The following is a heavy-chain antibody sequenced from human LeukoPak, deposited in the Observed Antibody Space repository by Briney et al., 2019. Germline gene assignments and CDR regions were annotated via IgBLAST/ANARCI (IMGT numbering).Heavy chain of an antibody. Sequence: GASVKVSCKASGYSFTRNAIHWVRQAPGQRLEWMGWIDSDKGNTKYSQEFQGRVTFTRDTSASTVYMELSSLRSEDTAVYYCAGRYCTNGVCYHDRGAFDIWGQGTMVTVSS. CDR3: AGRYCTNGVCYHDRGAFDI. CDR1: GYSFTRNA. J-gene: IGHJ3*02. D-gene: IGHD2-8*01. V-gene: IGHV1-3*03. CDR2: IDSDKGNT.